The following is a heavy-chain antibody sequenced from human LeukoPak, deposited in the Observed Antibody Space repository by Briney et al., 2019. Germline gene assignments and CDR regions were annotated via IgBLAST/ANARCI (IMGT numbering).Heavy chain of an antibody. V-gene: IGHV4-39*01. Sequence: SETLTLTCTVSDDSISTNSYYWSWIRQPPGEGLECIGTLHFSGTPYYSPSLNSRISISVDTSKKQFSLKLRSVTATDTAVYYCTRGGDPYKVGNFWGQGTLVTVSS. CDR2: LHFSGTP. J-gene: IGHJ4*02. D-gene: IGHD2-21*01. CDR3: TRGGDPYKVGNF. CDR1: DDSISTNSYY.